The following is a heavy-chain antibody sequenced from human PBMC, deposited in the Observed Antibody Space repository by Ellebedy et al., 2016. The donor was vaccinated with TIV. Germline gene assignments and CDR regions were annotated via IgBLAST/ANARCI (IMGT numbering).Heavy chain of an antibody. D-gene: IGHD4-17*01. CDR3: AREGGGDLGGDYVGSFDY. V-gene: IGHV3-30-3*01. Sequence: GESLKISCAASGFTFSSYAMHWVRQAPGKGLEWVAVISYDGSNKYYADSVKGRFTISRDNSKNTLYLQMNSLRAEDTAVYYCAREGGGDLGGDYVGSFDYWGQGTLVTVSS. CDR1: GFTFSSYA. J-gene: IGHJ4*02. CDR2: ISYDGSNK.